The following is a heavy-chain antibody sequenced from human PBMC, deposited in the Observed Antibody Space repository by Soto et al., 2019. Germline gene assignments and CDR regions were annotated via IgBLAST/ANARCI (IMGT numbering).Heavy chain of an antibody. J-gene: IGHJ6*02. CDR3: HAGGPLPTAGNGESYYYGMDV. V-gene: IGHV4-30-2*01. CDR1: GGSISSGGYS. CDR2: IYHSGST. D-gene: IGHD1-26*01. Sequence: QLQLQESGSGLVKPSQTLSLTCAVSGGSISSGGYSWSWIRQPQGKGLEWIGYIYHSGSTYYNPYLKSRATISVDGSKNHFSLKLSSLTTAYTAVYYCHAGGPLPTAGNGESYYYGMDVWGQGTTVTVSS.